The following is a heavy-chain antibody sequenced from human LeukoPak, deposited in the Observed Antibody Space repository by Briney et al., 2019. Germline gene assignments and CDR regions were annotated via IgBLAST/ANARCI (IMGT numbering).Heavy chain of an antibody. Sequence: PGGSLRLSCAASGFTVSSNYMSWVRQAPGKGLEWVSVIYSGGSTYYADSVKGRFTISRDNSKNTPYLQMNSLRAEDTTVYYCAREPLPSEYYFDYWGQGTLVTVSS. V-gene: IGHV3-53*01. CDR1: GFTVSSNY. J-gene: IGHJ4*02. CDR3: AREPLPSEYYFDY. D-gene: IGHD3-10*01. CDR2: IYSGGST.